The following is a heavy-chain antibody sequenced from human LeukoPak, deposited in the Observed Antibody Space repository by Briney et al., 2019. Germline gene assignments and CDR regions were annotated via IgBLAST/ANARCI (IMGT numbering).Heavy chain of an antibody. CDR3: ARDEMTYYDFWSGYYKATDY. D-gene: IGHD3-3*01. CDR1: GFTFSSYW. J-gene: IGHJ4*02. Sequence: PGGSLRLSCAASGFTFSSYWMSLVRQAPGKGLEWVANIKQDGSEKYYVDSVKGRFTISRDNAKNSLYLQMNSLRAEDTAVYYCARDEMTYYDFWSGYYKATDYWGQGTLVTVSP. CDR2: IKQDGSEK. V-gene: IGHV3-7*01.